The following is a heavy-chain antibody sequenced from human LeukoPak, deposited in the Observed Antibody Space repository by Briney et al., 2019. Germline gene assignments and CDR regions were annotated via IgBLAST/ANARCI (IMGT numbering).Heavy chain of an antibody. D-gene: IGHD3-10*01. Sequence: SETLSLTCTVSGGYISSYYWSWIRQPAGKGLEWIGRIYSSGSTNYNPSLKSRVTMSVDTSKNQFSLKLSAVTAADVAVYYCARDKVTMVRGVIITERKYYYMDVWGKGTTVTISS. CDR2: IYSSGST. V-gene: IGHV4-4*07. CDR3: ARDKVTMVRGVIITERKYYYMDV. J-gene: IGHJ6*03. CDR1: GGYISSYY.